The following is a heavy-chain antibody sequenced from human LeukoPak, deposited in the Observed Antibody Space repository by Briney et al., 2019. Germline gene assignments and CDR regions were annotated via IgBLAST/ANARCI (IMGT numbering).Heavy chain of an antibody. CDR2: NTYFGSA. V-gene: IGHV4-61*01. CDR1: GGSVSSNSNY. D-gene: IGHD5-12*01. CDR3: ARDTPGGYDFWWFDP. J-gene: IGHJ5*02. Sequence: SETLSLTCTVSGGSVSSNSNYWSWIRQPPGEGLEWIGYNTYFGSASYNPSLKSRVTISVDTSKNQFSLKLSSVTAADTAVYYCARDTPGGYDFWWFDPWGQGTLVTVSS.